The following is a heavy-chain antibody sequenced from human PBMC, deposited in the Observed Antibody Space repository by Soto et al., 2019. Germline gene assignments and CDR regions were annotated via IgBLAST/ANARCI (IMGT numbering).Heavy chain of an antibody. CDR2: ISGSGGST. CDR3: ARGRSSGSPYCFDC. J-gene: IGHJ4*02. D-gene: IGHD3-10*01. CDR1: GFTFSSYA. Sequence: EVQLLESGGGLVQPGGSLRLSCAASGFTFSSYAMSWVRQAPGKGLEWVSAISGSGGSTYYADSVKGRFTISRDNSKNRLGLRMDSLRAEDTAVYYCARGRSSGSPYCFDCWGQGGLVTVSS. V-gene: IGHV3-23*01.